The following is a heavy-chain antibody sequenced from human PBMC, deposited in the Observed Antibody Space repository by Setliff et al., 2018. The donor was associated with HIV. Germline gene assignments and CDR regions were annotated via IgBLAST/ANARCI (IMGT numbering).Heavy chain of an antibody. CDR3: AREKYYYGSGSSLFDYYYMDV. J-gene: IGHJ6*03. CDR2: IRLDGSDK. D-gene: IGHD3-10*01. Sequence: GGSLRLSCAASGFTFRNYGMHWVRQAPGKGLEWVAFIRLDGSDKFYADSVKGRFTISRDNSKNTLYLQMNSLRAEDTAVYYCAREKYYYGSGSSLFDYYYMDVWGKGTTVTVSS. V-gene: IGHV3-30*02. CDR1: GFTFRNYG.